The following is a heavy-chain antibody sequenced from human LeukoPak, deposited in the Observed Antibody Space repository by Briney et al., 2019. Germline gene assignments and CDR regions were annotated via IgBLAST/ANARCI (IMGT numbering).Heavy chain of an antibody. J-gene: IGHJ6*02. CDR2: IHYSGST. D-gene: IGHD3-10*01. CDR1: GGSISSGDYY. CDR3: ASGGYYYYGMDV. Sequence: SETLSLTCTVSGGSISSGDYYWSWIRQPPGKGLEWIGYIHYSGSTYYNPSLKSRVTISVDTSKNQFSLKLSSVTAADTAVYYCASGGYYYYGMDVWGQGTTVTVSS. V-gene: IGHV4-30-4*01.